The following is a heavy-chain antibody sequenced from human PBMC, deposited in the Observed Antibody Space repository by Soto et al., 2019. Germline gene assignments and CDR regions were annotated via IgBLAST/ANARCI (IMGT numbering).Heavy chain of an antibody. CDR3: AKDRRAGGNYGFYSDF. CDR1: GFTFDDYA. CDR2: SSATGAGT. V-gene: IGHV3-23*01. Sequence: SLRLSCAASGFTFDDYAMHWVRQAPGNGLEWVSFSSATGAGTYYADSVKGRFTISRDNSKNTLYLQMTSLRADDTAVYYCAKDRRAGGNYGFYSDFWGQGALVTVSS. J-gene: IGHJ4*02. D-gene: IGHD1-7*01.